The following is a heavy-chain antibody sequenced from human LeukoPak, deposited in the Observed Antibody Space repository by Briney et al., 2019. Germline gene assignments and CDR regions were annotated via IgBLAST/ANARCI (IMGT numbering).Heavy chain of an antibody. CDR1: GGSISSYY. Sequence: SETLSLTCTVSGGSISSYYWSWIRQPPGKGLEWIGYIYTSGSTNYNPSLKSRVTISVDTSKNQFSLKLSYVTAADTAVYYCARHGGSVVPAAISWFDPWGQGTLVTVSS. J-gene: IGHJ5*02. CDR2: IYTSGST. CDR3: ARHGGSVVPAAISWFDP. V-gene: IGHV4-4*09. D-gene: IGHD2-2*02.